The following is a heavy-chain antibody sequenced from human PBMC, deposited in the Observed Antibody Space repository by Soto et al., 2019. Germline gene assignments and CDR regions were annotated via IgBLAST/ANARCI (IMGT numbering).Heavy chain of an antibody. V-gene: IGHV3-23*01. CDR3: AKDLHYYGMDV. CDR2: ISPRDGRI. CDR1: GFTFSNYF. J-gene: IGHJ6*02. Sequence: EVQLLESGGGLVQPGGSLRLSCEASGFTFSNYFMNWVRQAPGKGLEWVSDISPRDGRIHYADSVKGRFTISRDNSKDTLYLQMSNLRAEDTAVYHCAKDLHYYGMDVWGQGTRVTVSS.